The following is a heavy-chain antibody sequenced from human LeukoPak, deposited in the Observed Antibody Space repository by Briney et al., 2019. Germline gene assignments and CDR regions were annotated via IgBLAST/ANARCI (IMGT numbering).Heavy chain of an antibody. J-gene: IGHJ4*02. D-gene: IGHD6-19*01. CDR2: IKQDGSEK. Sequence: GGSLRLSCAASGFTFSNYYMTWVRQAPGKGLEWVANIKQDGSEKYYVESVQGRFTISRDNAKNSLYLQMNSLRAEDTAVYYCARDRWTVAGRGAPDYWGQGTLVTVSS. CDR1: GFTFSNYY. V-gene: IGHV3-7*03. CDR3: ARDRWTVAGRGAPDY.